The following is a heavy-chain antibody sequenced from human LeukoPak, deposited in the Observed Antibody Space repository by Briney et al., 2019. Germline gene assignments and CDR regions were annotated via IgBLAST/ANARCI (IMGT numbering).Heavy chain of an antibody. CDR1: GFTFSSYS. CDR2: ISSSSSYI. V-gene: IGHV3-21*01. D-gene: IGHD6-13*01. CDR3: ARSFLSIAAAATDY. J-gene: IGHJ4*02. Sequence: GGSLRLSCAASGFTFSSYSMNWVRQAPGQGLEWVSSISSSSSYIYYADSVKGRFTISRDNAKNSLYLQMSSLRAEDTAVYYCARSFLSIAAAATDYWGQGTLVTVSS.